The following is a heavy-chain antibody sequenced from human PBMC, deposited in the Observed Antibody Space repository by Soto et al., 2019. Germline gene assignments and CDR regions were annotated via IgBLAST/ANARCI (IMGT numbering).Heavy chain of an antibody. D-gene: IGHD3-22*01. CDR2: INPDGSEK. V-gene: IGHV3-7*01. Sequence: GGSLRLSCAASGFSFSSKWMTWVRQAPGKGLEWVANINPDGSEKQYVDSVRGRFTISRDNAKNSLYLQMNSLRAEDTAVYFWAYSSAYAYFFDPWGQGTLVTVYS. CDR1: GFSFSSKW. CDR3: AYSSAYAYFFDP. J-gene: IGHJ5*02.